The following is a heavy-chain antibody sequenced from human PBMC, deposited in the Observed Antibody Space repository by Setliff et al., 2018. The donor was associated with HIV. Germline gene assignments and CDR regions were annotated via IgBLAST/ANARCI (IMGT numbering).Heavy chain of an antibody. J-gene: IGHJ4*02. Sequence: GESLKISCKGSGYSFTSYWIAWLRQKPGKGLEWMGIIFPGDSKMHYSPSFQGRVTLSADKSISTAYLQWSSLQTSDSGMYYCARGIAALTASFDYWGQGSLVTVSS. CDR1: GYSFTSYW. CDR3: ARGIAALTASFDY. V-gene: IGHV5-51*01. D-gene: IGHD2-21*02. CDR2: IFPGDSKM.